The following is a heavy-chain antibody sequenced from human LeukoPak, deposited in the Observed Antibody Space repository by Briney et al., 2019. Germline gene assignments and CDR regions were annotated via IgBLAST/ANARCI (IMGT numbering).Heavy chain of an antibody. CDR3: ARGRLRLGELSLYPEFDP. CDR1: GYTFTSYY. V-gene: IGHV1-46*01. Sequence: ASVKVSCKASGYTFTSYYMHWVRQAPGQGLEWMGIINPSGGSTSYAQKFQGRVTMTRDTSTSTVYMELSSLRSEDTAVYYCARGRLRLGELSLYPEFDPWGQGTLVTVSS. D-gene: IGHD3-16*02. J-gene: IGHJ5*02. CDR2: INPSGGST.